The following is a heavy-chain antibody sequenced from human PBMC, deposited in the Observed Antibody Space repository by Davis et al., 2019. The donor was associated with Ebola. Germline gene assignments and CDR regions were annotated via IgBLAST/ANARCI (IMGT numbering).Heavy chain of an antibody. Sequence: GESLKISCYTSGYSFTNYRIGWVRQMPGKGLEWMGIIHPGDSETRYSPSFQGQVTISADKSISTAYLQWSSLKASDTAMYYCARLENGDYVFDYWGQGTLVTVSS. D-gene: IGHD4-17*01. V-gene: IGHV5-51*01. CDR3: ARLENGDYVFDY. CDR2: IHPGDSET. CDR1: GYSFTNYR. J-gene: IGHJ4*02.